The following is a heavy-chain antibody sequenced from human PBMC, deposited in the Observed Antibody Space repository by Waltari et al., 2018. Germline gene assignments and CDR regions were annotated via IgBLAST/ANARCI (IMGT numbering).Heavy chain of an antibody. CDR3: ARLGITMTPDY. V-gene: IGHV1-46*01. J-gene: IGHJ4*02. CDR2: MNSGGDTT. CDR1: GYTFTSYY. Sequence: QVQLVQSGAELKKPGASVKLSCKASGYTFTSYYLQWVRQAPGQGLEWMGVMNSGGDTTIYEQKFQGRVTMTRDTSTSTVYMELSSLRSEDTAVYYCARLGITMTPDYWGQGTLVTVSS.